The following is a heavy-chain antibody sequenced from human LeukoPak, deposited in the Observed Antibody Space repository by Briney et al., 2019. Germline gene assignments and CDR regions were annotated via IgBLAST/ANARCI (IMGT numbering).Heavy chain of an antibody. Sequence: PGGSLRLSCAASGFTFSSYSMNWVRQAPGKGLEWVSSISSSSSYIYYADSVKGRFTISRDNAKNSLYLQMNSLRAEDTAVYYCAGTITIFGVVSKDSDYWGQGTLVTVSS. D-gene: IGHD3-3*01. CDR1: GFTFSSYS. V-gene: IGHV3-21*01. CDR2: ISSSSSYI. CDR3: AGTITIFGVVSKDSDY. J-gene: IGHJ4*02.